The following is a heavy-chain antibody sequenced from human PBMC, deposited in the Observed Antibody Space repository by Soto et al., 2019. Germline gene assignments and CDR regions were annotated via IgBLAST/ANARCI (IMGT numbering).Heavy chain of an antibody. J-gene: IGHJ4*02. D-gene: IGHD1-20*01. CDR1: GFTFSTHA. CDR2: VFFDGSNK. Sequence: GGSLRLSCAASGFTFSTHAMHWVRQAPGKGLECVAIVFFDGSNKYYADSVKGRFTISRDNSKNTLYLQMSGLTPEDTAVYYCARDQTGITTTGGGRIDHWGQGTLVTVSS. CDR3: ARDQTGITTTGGGRIDH. V-gene: IGHV3-30-3*01.